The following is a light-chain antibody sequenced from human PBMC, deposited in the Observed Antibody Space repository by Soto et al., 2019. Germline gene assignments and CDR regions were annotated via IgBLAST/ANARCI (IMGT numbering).Light chain of an antibody. V-gene: IGLV2-14*01. J-gene: IGLJ3*02. CDR1: SSDIGVYNY. CDR3: TSFTTTNIRV. Sequence: QSALTQPASVSGSPGQSITISCTGTSSDIGVYNYVSGYQQHPDKAPKLVICEVSTRPPEVSSRFSGSKSVNTASLTSSGLRAEYEADYYCTSFTTTNIRVFGGGTKLTVL. CDR2: EVS.